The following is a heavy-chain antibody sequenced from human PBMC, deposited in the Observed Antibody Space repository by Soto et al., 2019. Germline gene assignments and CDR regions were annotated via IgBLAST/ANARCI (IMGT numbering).Heavy chain of an antibody. J-gene: IGHJ4*02. V-gene: IGHV3-9*01. CDR2: ITWNSDRV. CDR3: GKGLSIAAIDY. CDR1: VFTFDDYA. D-gene: IGHD6-13*01. Sequence: EVQLVESGGGLVQPGRSLRLSCTASVFTFDDYALHWVRQAPGKGLEWVSGITWNSDRVDYADSVKGRFTISRDKARNSLYLQMNSLRAEDTALYFCGKGLSIAAIDYWGQGTLVTVSS.